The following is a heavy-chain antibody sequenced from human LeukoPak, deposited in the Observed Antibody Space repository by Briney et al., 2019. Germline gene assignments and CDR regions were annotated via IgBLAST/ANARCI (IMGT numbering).Heavy chain of an antibody. J-gene: IGHJ5*02. CDR1: GYTFTSYY. CDR3: ARDNSVGDTAWWFDP. CDR2: INPSGSST. D-gene: IGHD1-26*01. Sequence: ASVKVSCKASGYTFTSYYMHWVRQAPGQGLEWVGLINPSGSSTSYAQKFQGRLSLTRDMSTSTDYMELSSLRSEDTAVYYCARDNSVGDTAWWFDPWGQGTLVTVSS. V-gene: IGHV1-46*01.